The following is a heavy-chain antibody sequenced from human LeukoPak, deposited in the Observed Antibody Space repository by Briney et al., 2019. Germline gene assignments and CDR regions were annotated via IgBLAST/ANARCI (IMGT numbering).Heavy chain of an antibody. CDR1: GFTFSASP. CDR3: VKEKAYYDY. D-gene: IGHD3-10*01. J-gene: IGHJ4*02. Sequence: GGSLRLSCSGSGFTFSASPMHWLRQAPGKRPEYVSAISANGAATYYLDSLRDRITITRDNSRNMLYLQMSGLRTEDTAVYYCVKEKAYYDYWGQGTLVTVSS. V-gene: IGHV3-64D*09. CDR2: ISANGAAT.